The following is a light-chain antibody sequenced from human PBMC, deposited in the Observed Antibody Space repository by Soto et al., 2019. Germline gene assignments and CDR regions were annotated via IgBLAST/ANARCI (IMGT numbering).Light chain of an antibody. CDR3: VAWDYILNGWV. CDR2: SND. CDR1: DSNIGSNS. J-gene: IGLJ3*02. V-gene: IGLV1-44*01. Sequence: QSVLTQPPSASGTPGQRVTISCSGNDSNIGSNSVNWYQHLPGMAPKLLTHSNDHRPSGVADRFSGSKSGTSASLAISGLQSEDVADYYCVAWDYILNGWVFGGGTKVTVL.